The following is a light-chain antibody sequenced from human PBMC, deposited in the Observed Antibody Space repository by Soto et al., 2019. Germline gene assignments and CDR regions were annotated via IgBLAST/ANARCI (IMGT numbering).Light chain of an antibody. J-gene: IGKJ1*01. V-gene: IGKV4-1*01. Sequence: DIVMTQSPDSLAVXXXXXXXINCKSSQNXENYLAWYQQKAGQPPKLLIDWASTRASGVPDRFSGSGSGTDFTLTISSLQAEDVAVYYCQHYYNSWTFGQGTQVEIK. CDR1: QNXENY. CDR3: QHYYNSWT. CDR2: WAS.